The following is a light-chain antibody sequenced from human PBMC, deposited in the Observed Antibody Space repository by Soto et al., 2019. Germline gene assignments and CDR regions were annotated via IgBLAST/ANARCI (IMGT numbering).Light chain of an antibody. Sequence: QYVLTQPPSVSGSPGPSVTISCTGTSSDVGSYNRVSGYQQPPGTAPKLMIYEVTNRLSGVPVRFSGSKSANTAFLTISGLQADNEADYYCASYTSGRIWVFGGGNKLTVL. J-gene: IGLJ3*02. CDR2: EVT. CDR3: ASYTSGRIWV. V-gene: IGLV2-18*02. CDR1: SSDVGSYNR.